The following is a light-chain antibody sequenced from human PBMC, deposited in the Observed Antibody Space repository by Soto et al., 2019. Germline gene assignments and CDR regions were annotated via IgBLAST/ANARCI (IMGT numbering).Light chain of an antibody. V-gene: IGLV1-44*01. CDR1: RSNIGSTS. J-gene: IGLJ2*01. Sequence: QVVLTQPPSASGTPGQRVTISCFGSRSNIGSTSVNWYQQFPGTAPKLLIYSDDQRPSGVPDRFSGSKSGTSASLAISGLQSEDEAEYYCAAWDDSLNGVLFGGGTKLTVL. CDR2: SDD. CDR3: AAWDDSLNGVL.